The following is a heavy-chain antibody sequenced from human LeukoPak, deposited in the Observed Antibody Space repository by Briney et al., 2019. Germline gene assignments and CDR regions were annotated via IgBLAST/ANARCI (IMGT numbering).Heavy chain of an antibody. CDR3: ATSGSYSHNANFDY. Sequence: SVKVSCKASGGTFSSYAISWVRQAPGQGLGWMGGIIPIFGTANYAQKFQGRVTITADESTSTAYMELSSLRSEDTAVYYCATSGSYSHNANFDYWGQGTLVTVSS. CDR1: GGTFSSYA. V-gene: IGHV1-69*13. CDR2: IIPIFGTA. J-gene: IGHJ4*02. D-gene: IGHD1-26*01.